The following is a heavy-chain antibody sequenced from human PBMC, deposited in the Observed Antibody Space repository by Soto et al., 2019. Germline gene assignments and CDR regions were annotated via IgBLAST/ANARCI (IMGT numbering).Heavy chain of an antibody. J-gene: IGHJ5*02. V-gene: IGHV4-30-4*01. CDR3: ARWVRQLSAYWFDP. CDR1: GGSISSGDYY. Sequence: SETLSLTCTVSGGSISSGDYYWSWIRQPPGKGLEWIGYIYYSGSTYYNPSLKSRVTISVDTSKNQLSLKLSSVTAADTAVYYCARWVRQLSAYWFDPWGQGTLVTVSS. D-gene: IGHD6-13*01. CDR2: IYYSGST.